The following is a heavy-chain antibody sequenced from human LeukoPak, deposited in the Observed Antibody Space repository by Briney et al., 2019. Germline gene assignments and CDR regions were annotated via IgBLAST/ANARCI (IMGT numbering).Heavy chain of an antibody. J-gene: IGHJ4*02. Sequence: ASVKVSCKASGYTFTSYAMNWVRQAPGQGLEWMGWINPNSGGTNYAQKFQGRVTMTRDTSISTAYMELSRLRSDDTAVYYCARDRVGATCFDYWGQGTLVTVSS. V-gene: IGHV1-2*02. CDR2: INPNSGGT. CDR3: ARDRVGATCFDY. D-gene: IGHD1-26*01. CDR1: GYTFTSYA.